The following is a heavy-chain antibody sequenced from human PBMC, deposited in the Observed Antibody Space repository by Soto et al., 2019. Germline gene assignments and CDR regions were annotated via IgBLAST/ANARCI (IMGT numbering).Heavy chain of an antibody. D-gene: IGHD7-27*01. J-gene: IGHJ4*02. Sequence: PGGSLRLSCTGSGFTFYNYWMSWVRQTPGKGLEWVANINQDGSGKYYVDSVEGRFTIARDKYSNTLFLQMNSLRAEDTALYYCAGSTNWGLYYLDYWGLGTVVTAPQ. CDR2: INQDGSGK. CDR1: GFTFYNYW. V-gene: IGHV3-7*03. CDR3: AGSTNWGLYYLDY.